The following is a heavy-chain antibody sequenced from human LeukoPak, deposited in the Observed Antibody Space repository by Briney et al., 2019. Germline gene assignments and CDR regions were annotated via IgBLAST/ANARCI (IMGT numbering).Heavy chain of an antibody. CDR1: GGSFCGYY. D-gene: IGHD3-10*01. Sequence: SETLSLTCAVYGGSFCGYYWSWIRQPPGKGLEWIGEINHSGSTNYNPSLKSRVTISVDTSKNQFSLKLSSVTAADTAVYYCARGDYYGSGSYYYYGMDVWGQGTTVTVSS. V-gene: IGHV4-34*01. CDR3: ARGDYYGSGSYYYYGMDV. CDR2: INHSGST. J-gene: IGHJ6*02.